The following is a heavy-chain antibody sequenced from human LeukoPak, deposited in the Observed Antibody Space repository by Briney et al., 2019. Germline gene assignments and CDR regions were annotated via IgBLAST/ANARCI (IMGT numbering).Heavy chain of an antibody. D-gene: IGHD6-13*01. V-gene: IGHV4-4*07. CDR2: IYTSGDT. J-gene: IGHJ4*02. CDR1: GGSISSYY. CDR3: VRSPYSSISRDFDY. Sequence: PSETLSLTCTVSGGSISSYYWSWIRQPAGKGLEWIGRIYTSGDTNYNPSLKSRVTMSLDTSKNQFSLKLSSVTAADTAVYYCVRSPYSSISRDFDYWGQGTLVTVSS.